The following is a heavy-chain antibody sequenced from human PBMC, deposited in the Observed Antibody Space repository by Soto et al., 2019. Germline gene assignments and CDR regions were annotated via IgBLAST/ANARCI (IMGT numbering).Heavy chain of an antibody. V-gene: IGHV1-69*13. D-gene: IGHD5-18*01. CDR2: IIPIFGTE. J-gene: IGHJ4*02. Sequence: SVKVSCKASGGTFSSYAISWVRQAPGQGLEWMGGIIPIFGTENYAQKFQGRVTITADESTSTAYMELSSLRSEDTAVYYCAREGIHTAMVMYYFDHWGQGTLVTVSS. CDR1: GGTFSSYA. CDR3: AREGIHTAMVMYYFDH.